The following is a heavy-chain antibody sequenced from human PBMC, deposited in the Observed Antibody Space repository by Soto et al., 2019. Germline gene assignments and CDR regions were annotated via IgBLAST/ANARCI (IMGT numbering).Heavy chain of an antibody. Sequence: SETLSLTCTVSGGSISPFYWRWVRQPPGKGLEWIGYLYYSGNTNYNPSLKSRVTISVDASKNQVSLRLSSVTAADTALYYCARVGGVAARTFDYWGQGTVVTV. V-gene: IGHV4-59*01. D-gene: IGHD2-15*01. J-gene: IGHJ4*02. CDR1: GGSISPFY. CDR2: LYYSGNT. CDR3: ARVGGVAARTFDY.